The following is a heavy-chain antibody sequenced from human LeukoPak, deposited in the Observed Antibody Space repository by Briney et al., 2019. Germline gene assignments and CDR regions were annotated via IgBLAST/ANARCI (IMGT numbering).Heavy chain of an antibody. CDR3: ARDRRDGNNLAFHFDY. V-gene: IGHV3-30*04. D-gene: IGHD5-24*01. CDR1: EFIFSRYA. CDR2: LSHDDTNE. J-gene: IGHJ4*02. Sequence: GGSLRLPCAASEFIFSRYAMHWVRQAPGKGLEWVAILSHDDTNEYYADSVAGRFTISRDNSKNTLYLQMNSLRPDDTAVYYCARDRRDGNNLAFHFDYWGQGTLVTVSS.